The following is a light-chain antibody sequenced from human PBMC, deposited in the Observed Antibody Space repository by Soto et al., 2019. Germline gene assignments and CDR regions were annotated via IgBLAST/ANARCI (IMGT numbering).Light chain of an antibody. CDR2: KAS. J-gene: IGKJ1*01. V-gene: IGKV1-5*03. CDR1: QFISTW. Sequence: DIQMTQSPSTLSASVGDRVTITCRASQFISTWLAWYQQKPGKAPKLLIYKASSLESGVPSRFIGSGSGTEITLTISSLQPDDFAAYYCQQYNDYSPRTFGQGTKVDIK. CDR3: QQYNDYSPRT.